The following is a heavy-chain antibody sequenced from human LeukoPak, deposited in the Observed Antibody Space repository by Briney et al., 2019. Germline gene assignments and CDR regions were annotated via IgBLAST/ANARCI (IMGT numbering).Heavy chain of an antibody. J-gene: IGHJ3*01. Sequence: ASVKVSCKASGYSFRDDYIYWTRQAPGQGLEWVGWNNPQSGGTKYAQKFQGRVTMTGDTSINTAYMELNSLRSDDTAVYYCARDDASDPSASFDLWGQGTMVTVSS. V-gene: IGHV1-2*02. CDR2: NNPQSGGT. CDR1: GYSFRDDY. CDR3: ARDDASDPSASFDL. D-gene: IGHD1-26*01.